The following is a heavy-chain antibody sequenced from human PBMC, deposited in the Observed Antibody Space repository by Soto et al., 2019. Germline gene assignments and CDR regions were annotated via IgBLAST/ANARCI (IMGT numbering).Heavy chain of an antibody. Sequence: ASVKVSCKASGYTFTSYDINWVRQATGQGLEWMGWMNPNSGNTGYAQKFQGRVTMTRNTSISTAYMELSSLRSEDTAAYYCAITRGYCSGGSCPDAFYIWGQGTMVTVS. CDR1: GYTFTSYD. J-gene: IGHJ3*02. CDR2: MNPNSGNT. CDR3: AITRGYCSGGSCPDAFYI. V-gene: IGHV1-8*01. D-gene: IGHD2-15*01.